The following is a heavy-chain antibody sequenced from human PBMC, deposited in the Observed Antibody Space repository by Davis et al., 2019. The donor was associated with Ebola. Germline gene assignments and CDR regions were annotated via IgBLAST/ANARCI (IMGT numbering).Heavy chain of an antibody. V-gene: IGHV3-74*01. CDR3: TRDDNRGGNAFDI. Sequence: GESLKISCAASGFTLSTYWMHWVRQAPGKGLEWVSQIRNDGSGTAYADSVKGRFTISRDTTKNMLHLQMNSLRAEDTAMYYCTRDDNRGGNAFDIWGKGTTVTVSS. CDR2: IRNDGSGT. CDR1: GFTLSTYW. J-gene: IGHJ6*04. D-gene: IGHD3-22*01.